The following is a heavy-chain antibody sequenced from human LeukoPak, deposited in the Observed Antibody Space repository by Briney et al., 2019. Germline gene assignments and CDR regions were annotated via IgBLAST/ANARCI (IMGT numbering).Heavy chain of an antibody. D-gene: IGHD2-21*02. CDR1: GGSISSGSYY. V-gene: IGHV4-61*02. J-gene: IGHJ4*02. CDR3: ARDFPYCGGDCYSHGGY. CDR2: IYTSGST. Sequence: SETLSLTCTVSGGSISSGSYYWSWIRQPAGKGLEWIGRIYTSGSTNYNPSLKSRVTISVDTSKNQFSLKLSSVTAADTAVYYCARDFPYCGGDCYSHGGYWGQGTLVTVSS.